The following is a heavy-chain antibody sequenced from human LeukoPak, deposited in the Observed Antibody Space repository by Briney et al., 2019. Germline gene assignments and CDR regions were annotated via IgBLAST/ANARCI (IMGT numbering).Heavy chain of an antibody. D-gene: IGHD3-10*01. CDR3: ARDRIIYYYGSGYGMDV. V-gene: IGHV4-39*02. Sequence: PSETLSLTCTVSGGSISSSSYYWGWIRQPPGKGLEWIGSIYYSGSTYYNPSLKSRVTISVDTSKNQFSLKLSSVTAADTAVYYCARDRIIYYYGSGYGMDVWGQGTTVTVSS. CDR1: GGSISSSSYY. CDR2: IYYSGST. J-gene: IGHJ6*02.